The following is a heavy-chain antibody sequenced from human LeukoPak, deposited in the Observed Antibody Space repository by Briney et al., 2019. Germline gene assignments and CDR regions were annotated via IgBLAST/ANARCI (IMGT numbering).Heavy chain of an antibody. Sequence: SETLSLTCAVSGYSISSGYYWGWIRQPPGKGLEWIGSINHSGSTYYNPSLKSRVTISVDTSKNQFSLKLSSVTAADTAVYYCARTDPGSDYLDYWGQGTLVTVSS. D-gene: IGHD3-10*01. J-gene: IGHJ4*02. CDR3: ARTDPGSDYLDY. V-gene: IGHV4-38-2*01. CDR1: GYSISSGYY. CDR2: INHSGST.